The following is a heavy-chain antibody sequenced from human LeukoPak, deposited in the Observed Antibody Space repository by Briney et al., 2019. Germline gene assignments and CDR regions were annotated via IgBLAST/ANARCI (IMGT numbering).Heavy chain of an antibody. Sequence: GGSLRLSCAASGFTFSSYEMNWVRQAPGKGLEWVSYISNSGSTMYYADSVKGRFTISRDNAKNSLYLQMNSLRAEDTAVYYCARGGNTYLLPFDYWGQGTLVTASS. CDR2: ISNSGSTM. CDR3: ARGGNTYLLPFDY. V-gene: IGHV3-48*03. CDR1: GFTFSSYE. J-gene: IGHJ4*02. D-gene: IGHD1/OR15-1a*01.